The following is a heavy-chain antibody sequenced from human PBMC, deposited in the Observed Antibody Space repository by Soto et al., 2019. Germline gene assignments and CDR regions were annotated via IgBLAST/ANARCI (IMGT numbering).Heavy chain of an antibody. CDR1: GGSFTGYY. Sequence: QVQLQQWGAGLLKPSETLSLTCAVYGGSFTGYYWRWVRQSPGKGLEWIGEINHSGSTNYNPSLKRRVTISIDMSKNQCSLRMNSVTAADTAVYYCSRASGYYYDSSGCHWGQGTLVTVSS. J-gene: IGHJ4*02. CDR2: INHSGST. D-gene: IGHD3-22*01. V-gene: IGHV4-34*01. CDR3: SRASGYYYDSSGCH.